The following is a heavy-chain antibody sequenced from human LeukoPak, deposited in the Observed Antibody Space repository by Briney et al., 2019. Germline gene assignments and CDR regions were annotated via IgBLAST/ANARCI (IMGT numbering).Heavy chain of an antibody. CDR3: ATKVTYDAFDI. CDR1: GFTFSSYE. D-gene: IGHD2-21*02. Sequence: GGSLRLSCAASGFTFSSYEMNWVRQAPGKGLEWVSYISSSGSTIYYADSVKGRFTISRDNAKNTLYLQMNSLRAEDTAVYYCATKVTYDAFDIWGQGTMVTVSS. J-gene: IGHJ3*02. V-gene: IGHV3-48*03. CDR2: ISSSGSTI.